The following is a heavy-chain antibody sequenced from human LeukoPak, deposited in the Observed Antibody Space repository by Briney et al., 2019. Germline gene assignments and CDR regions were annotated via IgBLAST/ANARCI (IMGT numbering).Heavy chain of an antibody. CDR1: GYTFTSYG. CDR3: ASSSPFYYYYYMDV. V-gene: IGHV1-18*01. D-gene: IGHD6-6*01. J-gene: IGHJ6*03. Sequence: ASVKVSCKASGYTFTSYGISWVRQAPGQGLEWMGWISAYNGNTNYAQKLQGRVTMTTDTSTSTAYMELRSLRSDDTAVYYCASSSPFYYYYYMDVWGKGTTVTVSS. CDR2: ISAYNGNT.